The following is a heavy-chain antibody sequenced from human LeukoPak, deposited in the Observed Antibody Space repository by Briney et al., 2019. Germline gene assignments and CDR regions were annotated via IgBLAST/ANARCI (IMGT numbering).Heavy chain of an antibody. Sequence: GGSLRLSCAASGLTFSFYSMNWVRQAPGKGLEWASYISSFSGTINYAESVKGRFTISRDNAKNSLYPQMNSLRADDTAVYYCVRDQGGSSSHWGQGTLVTVSS. CDR2: ISSFSGTI. J-gene: IGHJ4*02. V-gene: IGHV3-48*01. CDR1: GLTFSFYS. CDR3: VRDQGGSSSH. D-gene: IGHD6-6*01.